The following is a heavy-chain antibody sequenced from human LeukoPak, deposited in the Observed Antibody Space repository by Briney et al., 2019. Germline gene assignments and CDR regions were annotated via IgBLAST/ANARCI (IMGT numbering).Heavy chain of an antibody. V-gene: IGHV4-4*08. CDR2: ISSSGST. Sequence: SETLSLTCTVSGGSISSYYWSWIRQPPGKGLEWIGRISSSGSTNYNPTLKSRVTISVDTSKNQFSLKLSSVTAADTAVYFCARGPYSYDSSGAFDIWGQGTMVTVSS. J-gene: IGHJ3*02. CDR1: GGSISSYY. D-gene: IGHD3-22*01. CDR3: ARGPYSYDSSGAFDI.